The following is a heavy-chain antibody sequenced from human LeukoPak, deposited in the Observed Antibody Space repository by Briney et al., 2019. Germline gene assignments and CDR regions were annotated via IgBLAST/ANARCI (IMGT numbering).Heavy chain of an antibody. CDR3: TKDVGPGYDWFDP. CDR2: ISGGGENT. V-gene: IGHV3-23*01. J-gene: IGHJ5*02. D-gene: IGHD1-1*01. CDR1: GYTFNIYG. Sequence: GGSLRLSCAASGYTFNIYGMSWVRQAPGKGLEWVSTISGGGENTHYADSVKGRFTVSRDNSKNTMYLQMNNLRGDDTALYYCTKDVGPGYDWFDPWGQGTQVTVSS.